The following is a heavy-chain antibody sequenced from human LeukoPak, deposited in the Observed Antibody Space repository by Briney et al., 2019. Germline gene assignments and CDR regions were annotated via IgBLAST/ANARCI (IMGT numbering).Heavy chain of an antibody. CDR3: ARDSITIFGVVILGGFDY. Sequence: SETLSLTCAVYGGSFSGYYWSWIRQPPGKGLEWIGEINHSGSTNYNPSLKSRVTISVDTSKNQFSLKLSSVTAADTAVYYCARDSITIFGVVILGGFDYWGQGTLVTVSS. D-gene: IGHD3-3*01. CDR2: INHSGST. CDR1: GGSFSGYY. V-gene: IGHV4-34*01. J-gene: IGHJ4*02.